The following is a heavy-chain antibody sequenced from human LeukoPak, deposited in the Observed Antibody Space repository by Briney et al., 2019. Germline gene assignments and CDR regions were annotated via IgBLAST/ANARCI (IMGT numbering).Heavy chain of an antibody. D-gene: IGHD2/OR15-2a*01. V-gene: IGHV3-7*01. J-gene: IGHJ4*02. CDR2: IKQDGSEK. CDR1: GFTFSSYW. CDR3: TSDGYFEPYDY. Sequence: GGSLRLSCAASGFTFSSYWMSWVRQAPGKGLEWVANIKQDGSEKYYVDSVKGRFTISRDNAKNSLYLQMNSLRAEDTAVYYCTSDGYFEPYDYWGQGTLVTVSS.